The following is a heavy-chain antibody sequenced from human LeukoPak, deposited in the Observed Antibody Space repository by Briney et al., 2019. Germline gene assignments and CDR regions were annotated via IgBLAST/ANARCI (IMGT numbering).Heavy chain of an antibody. Sequence: SQTLSLTCAISGDSVSSNSAAWNWIRQSPSRGLEWLGRTYYRSKWYNDYAVSVKSRITINPDTSKNQFSLQLNSVTPEDTAVYYCARDLWPNSYIDSYYYYGMDVWGQGTTVTVSS. J-gene: IGHJ6*02. D-gene: IGHD3-9*01. V-gene: IGHV6-1*01. CDR1: GDSVSSNSAA. CDR2: TYYRSKWYN. CDR3: ARDLWPNSYIDSYYYYGMDV.